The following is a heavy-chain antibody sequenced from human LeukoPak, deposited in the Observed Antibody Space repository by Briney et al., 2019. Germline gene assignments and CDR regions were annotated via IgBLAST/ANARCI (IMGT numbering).Heavy chain of an antibody. CDR1: GFTFSSFG. CDR2: ISSSSSYI. Sequence: GGSLRLSCAASGFTFSSFGMNWVRQAPGKGLEWVSSISSSSSYIYYADSLKGRFTISRDNTKNSLYLQMNSLRAEDTAVYYCAGVIGGVWYFDLWGRGTLVTVSS. J-gene: IGHJ2*01. CDR3: AGVIGGVWYFDL. V-gene: IGHV3-21*01. D-gene: IGHD3-10*01.